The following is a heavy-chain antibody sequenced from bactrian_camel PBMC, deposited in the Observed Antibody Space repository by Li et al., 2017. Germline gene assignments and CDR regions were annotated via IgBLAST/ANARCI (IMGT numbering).Heavy chain of an antibody. CDR1: RDDLRRYY. J-gene: IGHJ4*01. D-gene: IGHD4*01. Sequence: VQLVESGGGSVHAGGSLRLSCVASRDDLRRYYFGWFRQAPGKEREGVAGITRAGETAVAGSVRGRFTISMHSDTLYLQMDSLNVEDTNMYTCAAGPSGSPTRIATHPLSYGHWGQGTQVTVS. CDR3: AAGPSGSPTRIATHPLSYGH. V-gene: IGHV3S53*01. CDR2: ITRAGET.